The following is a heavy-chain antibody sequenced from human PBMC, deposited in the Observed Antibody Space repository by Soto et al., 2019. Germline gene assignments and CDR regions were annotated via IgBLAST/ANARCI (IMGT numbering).Heavy chain of an antibody. CDR2: IIPIFGTA. CDR1: GGTFSSYA. Sequence: QLQLVQSGAEVKKPGSSVKVSCKASGGTFSSYAISWVRQAPGQGLEWMGGIIPIFGTANYVQQFQGRVTITTTETTGTAYMELGRLRSEDKAVYYCAVGGREPVGLTWYYYYGMDVWGQGTTVTVSS. CDR3: AVGGREPVGLTWYYYYGMDV. D-gene: IGHD1-26*01. J-gene: IGHJ6*02. V-gene: IGHV1-69*01.